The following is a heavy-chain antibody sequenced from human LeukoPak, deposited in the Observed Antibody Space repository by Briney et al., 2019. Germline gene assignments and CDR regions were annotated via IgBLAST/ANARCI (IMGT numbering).Heavy chain of an antibody. V-gene: IGHV3-74*01. CDR1: GFTFSSYW. Sequence: GGSLRLSCAASGFTFSSYWMHWVRQAPGKGLVWVSRINSDGTSTSYADSVKGRFTISRDNAKNTLYLQMNSLRAEDTAAYYCARGVGYGRLVDYWGQGTLVTVSS. J-gene: IGHJ4*02. D-gene: IGHD2-15*01. CDR2: INSDGTST. CDR3: ARGVGYGRLVDY.